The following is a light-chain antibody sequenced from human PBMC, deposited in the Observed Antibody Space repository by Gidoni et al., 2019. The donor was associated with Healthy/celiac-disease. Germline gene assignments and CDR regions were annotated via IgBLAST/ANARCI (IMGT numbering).Light chain of an antibody. V-gene: IGKV1-9*01. CDR2: AAS. CDR3: QQLNSYPPFT. Sequence: DIQWTQSPSFLSASVGDRVPIPCRASQGISSYLAWSQQKPAKAPTLLIYAASTLQSGVPSRFSGSGSGTEFTLTISSLQPEDFATYYCQQLNSYPPFTFGPGTKVDIK. CDR1: QGISSY. J-gene: IGKJ3*01.